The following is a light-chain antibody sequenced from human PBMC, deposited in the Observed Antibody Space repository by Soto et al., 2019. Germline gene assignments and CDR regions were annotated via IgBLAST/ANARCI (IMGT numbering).Light chain of an antibody. CDR2: EVT. J-gene: IGLJ1*01. CDR3: CLYVGGRTYV. CDR1: SSDVGRYNY. Sequence: QSVLTQPPSASGSRGQSVTISCTGTSSDVGRYNYVSWYQQHPGKAPKLIIYEVTKRPSGVPDRFSGSKSGNTASLTVSGLQADDEADYYCCLYVGGRTYVFXTGTKVTVL. V-gene: IGLV2-8*01.